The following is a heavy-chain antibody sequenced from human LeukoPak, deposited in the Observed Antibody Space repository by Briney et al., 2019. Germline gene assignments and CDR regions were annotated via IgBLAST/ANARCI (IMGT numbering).Heavy chain of an antibody. CDR2: IYYSGST. Sequence: SETLSLTCSVSGGSISRYYWTWIRQPPGKGLEWIGYIYYSGSTNYNPSLKSRVTISVDTSKNQFSLKLSSVTAADTAVYYCARAGSHYDILTGCYIRYFDYWGQGTLVTVSS. CDR3: ARAGSHYDILTGCYIRYFDY. CDR1: GGSISRYY. J-gene: IGHJ4*02. D-gene: IGHD3-9*01. V-gene: IGHV4-59*01.